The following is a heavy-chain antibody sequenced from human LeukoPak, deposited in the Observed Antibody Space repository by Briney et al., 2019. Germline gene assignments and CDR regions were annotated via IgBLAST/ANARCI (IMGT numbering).Heavy chain of an antibody. CDR3: AKDQGTTSYYGMDV. CDR1: GFTFSSYA. V-gene: IGHV3-23*01. Sequence: GGSLRLSCAASGFTFSSYAMSWVRQAPGKGLEWVSSIAGSGGSTYYADSVKGRFTISRDNSKNTLYLQMNSLRAGDTAVYYCAKDQGTTSYYGMDVWGQGTTVTVSS. CDR2: IAGSGGST. D-gene: IGHD4-17*01. J-gene: IGHJ6*02.